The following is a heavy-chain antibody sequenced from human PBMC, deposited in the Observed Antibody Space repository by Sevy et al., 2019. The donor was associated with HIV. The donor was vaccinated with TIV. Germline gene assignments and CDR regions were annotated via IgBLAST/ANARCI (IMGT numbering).Heavy chain of an antibody. CDR2: INHSGST. CDR3: ARDLSGRSPRAGSNAGIDY. J-gene: IGHJ4*02. V-gene: IGHV4-34*01. Sequence: SETLSLTCAVYGGSFSGYYWSWIRQPPGKGLEWIGEINHSGSTNYNPSLKSRVTISVDTSKNQFSLKLSSVTAADTAVYYCARDLSGRSPRAGSNAGIDYWGQGTLVTVSS. CDR1: GGSFSGYY. D-gene: IGHD3-10*01.